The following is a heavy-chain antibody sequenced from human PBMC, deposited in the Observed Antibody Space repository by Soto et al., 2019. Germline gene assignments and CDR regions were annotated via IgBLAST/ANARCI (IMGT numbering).Heavy chain of an antibody. J-gene: IGHJ3*01. D-gene: IGHD3-16*02. Sequence: SDTLSHTYTPYGVSFSAYYWSWMRQPPWTGLGWIGEINHSGSTNYNPSLKSRVTISVDTSKDQFSLRLSSVTAADTAVYYCARDSGGLRLGESSLYGEKDSFDVWDQGTLVS. V-gene: IGHV4-34*01. CDR2: INHSGST. CDR3: ARDSGGLRLGESSLYGEKDSFDV. CDR1: GVSFSAYY.